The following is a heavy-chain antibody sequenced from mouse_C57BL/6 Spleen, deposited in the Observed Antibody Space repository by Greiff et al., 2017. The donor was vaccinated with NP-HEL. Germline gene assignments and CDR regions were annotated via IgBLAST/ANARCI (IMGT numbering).Heavy chain of an antibody. CDR3: AREMVKDAMDY. D-gene: IGHD2-3*01. V-gene: IGHV1-55*01. J-gene: IGHJ4*01. Sequence: VQLQQPGAELVKPGASVKMSCKASGYTFTSYWITWVKQRPGQGLEWIGDIYPGSGSTNYNEKFKSKATLPVDTSSSTAYMQLSSLTSEDSAVYYCAREMVKDAMDYWGQGTSVTVSS. CDR2: IYPGSGST. CDR1: GYTFTSYW.